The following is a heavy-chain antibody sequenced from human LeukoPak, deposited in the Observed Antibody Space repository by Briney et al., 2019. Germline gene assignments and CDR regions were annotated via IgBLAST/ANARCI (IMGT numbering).Heavy chain of an antibody. CDR1: GGSISNYY. CDR2: IYYSGST. D-gene: IGHD4-17*01. J-gene: IGHJ5*02. CDR3: ARRVYGDYGNWFGP. V-gene: IGHV4-59*08. Sequence: SETLSLTCTASGGSISNYYWNWIRQPPGKGLEWIGNIYYSGSTNYNPSLKSRVTISVGTSKNQFSLKLSSVTAADTAVYYCARRVYGDYGNWFGPWGQGTLVTVSS.